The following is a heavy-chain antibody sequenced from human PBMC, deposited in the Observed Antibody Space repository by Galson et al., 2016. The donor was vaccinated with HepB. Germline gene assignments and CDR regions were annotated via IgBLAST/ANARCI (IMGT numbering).Heavy chain of an antibody. CDR1: GFTFRNYV. CDR2: ISGSGGIT. V-gene: IGHV3-23*01. Sequence: SLRLSCAVSGFTFRNYVMSWVRQAPGKGLEWVSTISGSGGITYYADSVRARFTISRDNSKNMMYLQVNSLTADDTAVYYCAKAAGGVVFWYFDLWGRGTLVTVSS. D-gene: IGHD3-16*01. J-gene: IGHJ2*01. CDR3: AKAAGGVVFWYFDL.